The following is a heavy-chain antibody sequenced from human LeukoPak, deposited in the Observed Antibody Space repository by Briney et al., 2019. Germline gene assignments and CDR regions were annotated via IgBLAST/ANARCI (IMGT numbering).Heavy chain of an antibody. CDR2: IRYDGSKK. Sequence: GGSLRLSCAASGFTFSSYGMHWVRQAPGKGLEWVTFIRYDGSKKYYADSVKGRFTISRDNAKNSLYLQMSSLRGDDSAVYYCARVSGRSSSPFLPYWGQGTVVTVSS. CDR3: ARVSGRSSSPFLPY. J-gene: IGHJ4*02. V-gene: IGHV3-30*02. D-gene: IGHD6-6*01. CDR1: GFTFSSYG.